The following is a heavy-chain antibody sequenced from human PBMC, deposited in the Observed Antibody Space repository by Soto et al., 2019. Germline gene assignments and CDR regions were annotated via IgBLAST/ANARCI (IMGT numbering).Heavy chain of an antibody. Sequence: SVKVSFKASGGTFSSYTISWVRQAPGQGLEWMGRIIPILGIANYAQKFQGRVTITADKSTSTAYMELSSLRSEDTAVYYCASHPTPPYCSGGSCYSGYHWGQGTLVTVSS. D-gene: IGHD2-15*01. CDR3: ASHPTPPYCSGGSCYSGYH. CDR1: GGTFSSYT. J-gene: IGHJ5*02. V-gene: IGHV1-69*02. CDR2: IIPILGIA.